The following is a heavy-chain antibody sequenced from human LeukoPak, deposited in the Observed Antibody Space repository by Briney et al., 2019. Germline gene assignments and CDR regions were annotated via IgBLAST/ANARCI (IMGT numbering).Heavy chain of an antibody. D-gene: IGHD6-13*01. CDR2: INPSGGST. V-gene: IGHV1-46*01. CDR3: GREIAASGILDY. Sequence: ASVKVSCKASGYTFTSYYMHWVRQAPGQGLEWMGIINPSGGSTSYAQKFQGRVTMTRDTSTSTVYMELSSLRSDDTAVYYCGREIAASGILDYWGQGTLVTVSS. J-gene: IGHJ4*02. CDR1: GYTFTSYY.